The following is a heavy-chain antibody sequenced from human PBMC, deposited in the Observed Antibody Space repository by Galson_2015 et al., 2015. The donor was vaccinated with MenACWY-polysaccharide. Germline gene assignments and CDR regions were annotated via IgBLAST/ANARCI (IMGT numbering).Heavy chain of an antibody. CDR3: AKAVVATALLDY. Sequence: SLRLSCAASGFSFNRYAMSWVRRAPGKGLEWVSTISVGGDTTYYADSVKGRFTISRDNSKITLYLQMNSLSAEDTAIYYCAKAVVATALLDYWGQGTLVTVSS. J-gene: IGHJ4*02. CDR1: GFSFNRYA. V-gene: IGHV3-23*01. D-gene: IGHD2-21*02. CDR2: ISVGGDTT.